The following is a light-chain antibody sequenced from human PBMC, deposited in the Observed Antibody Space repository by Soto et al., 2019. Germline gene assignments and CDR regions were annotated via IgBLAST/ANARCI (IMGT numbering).Light chain of an antibody. CDR2: EVS. CDR3: SSYTSSSTYV. V-gene: IGLV2-14*01. Sequence: QSALTQPASVSGSPGQSITISCTGTSSDVGGYDYVSWYQQHPGKAPKLFIYEVSNRPSGVSNRFSASKSGNTASLTISGLQADDEADYYCSSYTSSSTYVFGTGTKVTV. CDR1: SSDVGGYDY. J-gene: IGLJ1*01.